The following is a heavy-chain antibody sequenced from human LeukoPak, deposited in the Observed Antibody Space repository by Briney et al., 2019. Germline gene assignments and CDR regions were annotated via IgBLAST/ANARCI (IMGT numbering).Heavy chain of an antibody. CDR2: IYYSGGT. CDR1: GGSIGSISSSSYY. V-gene: IGHV4-39*01. D-gene: IGHD2-2*01. CDR3: ARAYCSSTSCFTYYLDD. J-gene: IGHJ4*02. Sequence: PSETLSLTCTVSGGSIGSISSSSYYWGWIRQPPGKGLEWIGSIYYSGGTYYNPSLKSRVTMSVDTSKNQFSLKLTSVTAADTAMYYCARAYCSSTSCFTYYLDDWGQETLVTVSS.